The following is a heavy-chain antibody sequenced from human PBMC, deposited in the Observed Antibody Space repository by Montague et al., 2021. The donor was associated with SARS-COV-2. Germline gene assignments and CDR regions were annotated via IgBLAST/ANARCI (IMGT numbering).Heavy chain of an antibody. Sequence: PALVKPTQTLTLTCTFSGFSLSTNGMCVSWIRQPPGKALEWLARIDWDDDKYYSTSLKTRLTISKDTSKNQVVLTMTNMDPVDTATYYCVRLRPGGSLSGDIYSFDYWGLGTLVPVSS. CDR3: VRLRPGGSLSGDIYSFDY. D-gene: IGHD3-9*01. V-gene: IGHV2-70*11. CDR1: GFSLSTNGMC. J-gene: IGHJ4*02. CDR2: IDWDDDK.